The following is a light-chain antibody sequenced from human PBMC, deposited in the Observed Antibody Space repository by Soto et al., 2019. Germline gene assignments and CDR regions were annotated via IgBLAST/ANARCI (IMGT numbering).Light chain of an antibody. Sequence: DIVMTQSPDSLAVSLGERATINCKSSQSVLYSSNNRNYLAWYQQKPGQPPKLIIYWASTRESGVPDRFSGSGSGTDVTLTINSLQAEDVAVYYCQQYYSTPLTFGGGSKVEI. CDR3: QQYYSTPLT. V-gene: IGKV4-1*01. CDR2: WAS. J-gene: IGKJ4*01. CDR1: QSVLYSSNNRNY.